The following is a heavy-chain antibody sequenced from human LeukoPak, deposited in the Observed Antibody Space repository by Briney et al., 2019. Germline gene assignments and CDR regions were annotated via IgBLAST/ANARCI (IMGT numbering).Heavy chain of an antibody. J-gene: IGHJ4*02. Sequence: GGSLRLSCAASGFTFSSYWMHWVRQAPGKGLVWVSRINSDGSSTSYADSVKGRFTISRDNAKNTLYLQMNSLRAEDMAVYYCARDDRDGYDFDYWGQGTLVTVSS. V-gene: IGHV3-74*01. CDR3: ARDDRDGYDFDY. D-gene: IGHD5-24*01. CDR1: GFTFSSYW. CDR2: INSDGSST.